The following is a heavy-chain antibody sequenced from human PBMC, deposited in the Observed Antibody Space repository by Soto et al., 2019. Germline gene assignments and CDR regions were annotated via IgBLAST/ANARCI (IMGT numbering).Heavy chain of an antibody. CDR2: ISASGAYK. Sequence: VESGGGLVQPGGSLRLSCEASGFNFNTYSMNWVRQAPGKGLQWVSFISASGAYKYYADSVRGRFTISRDNAKKSVFLEMNSLTADDTAIYYCAGERSALPGARDAMDVWGQGTTVTVSS. CDR3: AGERSALPGARDAMDV. CDR1: GFNFNTYS. V-gene: IGHV3-21*01. J-gene: IGHJ6*02. D-gene: IGHD1-26*01.